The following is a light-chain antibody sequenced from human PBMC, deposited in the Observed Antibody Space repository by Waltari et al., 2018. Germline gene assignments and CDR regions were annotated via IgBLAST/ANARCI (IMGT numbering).Light chain of an antibody. Sequence: QAALTQPRSVSGSPGQSVTISCTGSSSDIGGYYSVSWYQQHPGRAPKLIIFEVTTRPSGVSYRFSGSKSGNMASLTISGLQAEDEADYYCTSYAGTSTYLLFGGGTRLAVL. CDR1: SSDIGGYYS. J-gene: IGLJ2*01. CDR2: EVT. V-gene: IGLV2-14*01. CDR3: TSYAGTSTYLL.